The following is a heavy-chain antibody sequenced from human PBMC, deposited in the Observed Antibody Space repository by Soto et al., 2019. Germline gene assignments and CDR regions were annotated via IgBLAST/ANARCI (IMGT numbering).Heavy chain of an antibody. CDR3: ARGHWNAPVSWFDP. V-gene: IGHV1-3*05. Sequence: QVQLVQSGAEEKKPGASVKVSCKASGYTFTSYAMHWVRQAPGQRLEWMGWINAGNGNTKYSQKFQGRVTITRDTSASTAYMELSSLRSDDTAVYYCARGHWNAPVSWFDPWGQGTLVTVSS. D-gene: IGHD1-1*01. CDR1: GYTFTSYA. CDR2: INAGNGNT. J-gene: IGHJ5*02.